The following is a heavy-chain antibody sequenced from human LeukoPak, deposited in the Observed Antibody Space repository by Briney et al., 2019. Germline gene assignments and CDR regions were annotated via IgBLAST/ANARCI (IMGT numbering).Heavy chain of an antibody. CDR2: ISYDGSNK. CDR3: ARGAFGEFQVYYFDY. CDR1: GFTFSSYA. V-gene: IGHV3-30*04. J-gene: IGHJ4*02. Sequence: GGSLRLSCAASGFTFSSYAMHWVRQAPGKGLEWVAVISYDGSNKYYADSVKGRFTISRDNFKNTLYLQMNSLRAEDTAVYYCARGAFGEFQVYYFDYWGQGTLVTVSS. D-gene: IGHD3-10*01.